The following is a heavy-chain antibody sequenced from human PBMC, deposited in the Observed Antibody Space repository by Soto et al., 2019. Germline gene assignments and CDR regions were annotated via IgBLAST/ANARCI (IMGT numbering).Heavy chain of an antibody. CDR1: GGTFSSYA. CDR3: ACNGGSTPFDP. Sequence: SVNVSCKASGGTFSSYAISWVRQAPGQGLEWMGGIIPIFGTANYAQKFQGRVTITADESTSTAYMELSSLRSEDTAVYYCACNGGSTPFDPWGQGTLVTVSS. CDR2: IIPIFGTA. J-gene: IGHJ5*02. D-gene: IGHD3-16*01. V-gene: IGHV1-69*13.